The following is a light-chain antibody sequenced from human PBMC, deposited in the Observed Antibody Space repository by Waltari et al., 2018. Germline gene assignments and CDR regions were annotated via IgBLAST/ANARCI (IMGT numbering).Light chain of an antibody. CDR1: QVVSKW. V-gene: IGKV1-12*01. CDR3: QQGDSFPPT. J-gene: IGKJ1*01. Sequence: DIQLTQSPSYVSASVGDRVTITCRAGQVVSKWLPWYQQKPGMAPRLLIYAASTLQTGVPSRFSGGGSGTDFTLTISNLQPEDFATYFCQQGDSFPPTFGQGTKVEIK. CDR2: AAS.